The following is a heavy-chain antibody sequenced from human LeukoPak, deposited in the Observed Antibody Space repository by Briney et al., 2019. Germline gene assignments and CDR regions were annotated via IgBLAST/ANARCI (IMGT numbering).Heavy chain of an antibody. V-gene: IGHV3-23*01. CDR3: AKDVIFYWAFDI. J-gene: IGHJ3*02. CDR2: ISGSGGST. CDR1: GFTFSSYA. D-gene: IGHD3-9*01. Sequence: KTGGSLRLSCAASGFTFSSYAMSWVRQAPGKGLEWVSAISGSGGSTYYADSVKGRFTISRDNSKNTLYLQMNSLRAEDTAVYYCAKDVIFYWAFDIWGQGTMVTVSS.